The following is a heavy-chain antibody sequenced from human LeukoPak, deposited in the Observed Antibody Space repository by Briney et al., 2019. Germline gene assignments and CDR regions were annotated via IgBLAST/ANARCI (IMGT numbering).Heavy chain of an antibody. Sequence: SETLSLTCTVSGGSISSHYWSWIRQPPGKGLEWIGCIYHSGNTNYNPSLESRVTISVDTSKNQFSLKLSSVTAADTAVYYCARHQLRGFLDDNWGQGTLVTVSS. J-gene: IGHJ4*02. CDR2: IYHSGNT. CDR1: GGSISSHY. D-gene: IGHD3-10*01. CDR3: ARHQLRGFLDDN. V-gene: IGHV4-59*08.